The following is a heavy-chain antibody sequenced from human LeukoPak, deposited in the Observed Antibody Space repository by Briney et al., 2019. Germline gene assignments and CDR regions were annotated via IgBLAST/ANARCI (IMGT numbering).Heavy chain of an antibody. J-gene: IGHJ4*02. CDR1: GGSISSGGYY. CDR3: ARDCSSTCCQRGFDY. Sequence: PSETLSLTCTVSGGSISSGGYYWSWIRQHPGKGLEWIGYIYYSGSTYYNPSLKSRVTISVDTSKNQFSLKLSSVTAADTAVYYCARDCSSTCCQRGFDYWGQGTLVTVSS. V-gene: IGHV4-31*03. D-gene: IGHD2-2*01. CDR2: IYYSGST.